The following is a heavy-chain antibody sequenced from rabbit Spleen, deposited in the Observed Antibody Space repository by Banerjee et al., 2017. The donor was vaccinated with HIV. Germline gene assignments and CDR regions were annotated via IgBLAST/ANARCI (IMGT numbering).Heavy chain of an antibody. CDR2: VGSGATGNT. J-gene: IGHJ4*01. V-gene: IGHV1S40*01. D-gene: IGHD2-1*01. CDR1: GFSFSSRYY. CDR3: VRDQAGDADYGPYYLNL. Sequence: QSLEESGGGLVQPEGSLTLTCTASGFSFSSRYYICWVRQAPGKGLEWIGCVGSGATGNTYYASWAKGRFTISKTSSTTLTLQMTSLTAADTATYFCVRDQAGDADYGPYYLNLWGPGTLVTVS.